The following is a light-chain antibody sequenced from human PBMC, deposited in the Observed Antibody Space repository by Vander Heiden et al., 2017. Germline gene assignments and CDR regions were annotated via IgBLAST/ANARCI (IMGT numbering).Light chain of an antibody. CDR1: QSLVHSDGNIY. CDR3: MQNTHWPAT. J-gene: IGKJ4*01. Sequence: DVVMTQSPLSLPVTLGQPASISCRSSQSLVHSDGNIYLNWFQQRPGQSPRRLIYKVSNRDSGVPDRFSGSGSGTDFTLKISRVEAEDVGVYYCMQNTHWPATFGGGTKVEIK. CDR2: KVS. V-gene: IGKV2-30*02.